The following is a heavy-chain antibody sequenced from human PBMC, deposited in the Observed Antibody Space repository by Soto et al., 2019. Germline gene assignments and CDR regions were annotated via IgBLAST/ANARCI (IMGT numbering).Heavy chain of an antibody. CDR2: ISSSGSTI. J-gene: IGHJ5*02. CDR1: GFTFSSYE. V-gene: IGHV3-48*03. CDR3: ARVGGTGTGWFDP. Sequence: QPGGSLRLSCAASGFTFSSYEMNWVRQAPGKGLEWVSYISSSGSTIYYADSVKGRFTISRDNAKNSLYLQMNSLRAEDTAVYYCARVGGTGTGWFDPWGQGTLVTVSS. D-gene: IGHD1-7*01.